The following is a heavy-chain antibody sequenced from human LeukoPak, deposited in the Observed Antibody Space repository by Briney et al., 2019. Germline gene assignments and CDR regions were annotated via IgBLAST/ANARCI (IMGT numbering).Heavy chain of an antibody. Sequence: PSETLSLTCTVSGDSISSGGYYWSWIRQHPGKGLEWIGYIYYSGSTYYNPSLKSRVTISVDTSKNQFSLKLSSVTAADTAVYYCARLVTITMIRHRSEYFQHWGQGTLVTVSS. CDR1: GDSISSGGYY. D-gene: IGHD3-22*01. V-gene: IGHV4-31*03. CDR3: ARLVTITMIRHRSEYFQH. J-gene: IGHJ1*01. CDR2: IYYSGST.